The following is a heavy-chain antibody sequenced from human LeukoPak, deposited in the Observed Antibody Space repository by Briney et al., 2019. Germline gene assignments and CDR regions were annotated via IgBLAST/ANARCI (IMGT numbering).Heavy chain of an antibody. D-gene: IGHD3-16*01. V-gene: IGHV4-34*01. CDR1: GGSFSGYY. CDR2: INHSGST. J-gene: IGHJ5*02. Sequence: SETLSLTCAVYGGSFSGYYWSWIRQPPGKGLEWIGEINHSGSTNYNPSLKSRVTISVDTSKNQFSLKLSSVTAADTAVYCCASRRGSAWGQGTLVTVSS. CDR3: ASRRGSA.